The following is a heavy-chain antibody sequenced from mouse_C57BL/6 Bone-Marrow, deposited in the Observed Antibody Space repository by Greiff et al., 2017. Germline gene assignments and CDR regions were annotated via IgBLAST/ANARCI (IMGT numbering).Heavy chain of an antibody. D-gene: IGHD3-2*02. J-gene: IGHJ2*01. CDR1: GYTFTDYK. CDR3: ARGGTSSGHPDY. Sequence: EVKLMESGPELVKPGASVKMSCKASGYTFTDYKMHWVKQSHGMSLEWIGYINPNNGGTSYNQKFKGKATLTVNKSSSTAYMELRSLTSEDSAVYYCARGGTSSGHPDYWGQGTTLTVSS. CDR2: INPNNGGT. V-gene: IGHV1-22*01.